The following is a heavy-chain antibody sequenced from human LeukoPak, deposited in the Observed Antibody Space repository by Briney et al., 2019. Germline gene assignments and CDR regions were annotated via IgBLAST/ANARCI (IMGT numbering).Heavy chain of an antibody. V-gene: IGHV3-23*01. J-gene: IGHJ4*02. Sequence: PGGSLRLSCAASGFTFTSYALSWVRQAPGKGLEWVSAISGSGGSTYYADSVKGRFTISRDNSKNTLYLQMNSLRAEDTAVYYCAKQERTGPKDYGDNYYFDYWGQGTLVTVSS. CDR3: AKQERTGPKDYGDNYYFDY. D-gene: IGHD4-17*01. CDR2: ISGSGGST. CDR1: GFTFTSYA.